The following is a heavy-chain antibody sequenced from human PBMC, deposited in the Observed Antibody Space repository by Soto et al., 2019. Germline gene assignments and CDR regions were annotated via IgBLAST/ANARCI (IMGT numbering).Heavy chain of an antibody. Sequence: QVQLVESGGGVVQPGRSLRLSCAASGFTFSSYGMHWVRQAPGKGLEWVAVISYDGSNKYYADSVKGRFTISRDNSKNTLYLQMNSRRAEDTAVYYCAKDLLVYWGQGTLVTVSS. CDR2: ISYDGSNK. D-gene: IGHD6-6*01. V-gene: IGHV3-30*18. CDR1: GFTFSSYG. J-gene: IGHJ4*02. CDR3: AKDLLVY.